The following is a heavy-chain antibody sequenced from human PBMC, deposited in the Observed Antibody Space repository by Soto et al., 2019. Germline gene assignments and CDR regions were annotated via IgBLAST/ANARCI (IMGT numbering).Heavy chain of an antibody. J-gene: IGHJ4*02. D-gene: IGHD4-17*01. V-gene: IGHV1-18*01. CDR3: ARDWVGDLAY. CDR1: GYTFTSYG. Sequence: QVQLVQSGGEVKQPGASVKFSCKTSGYTFTSYGISWVRQAPGQGLEWMGWISGYNGDTKYVQKFQGRVTLTTDTSTNTAYMEVRRLRSDDTAVYYCARDWVGDLAYWGQGTLVTVSS. CDR2: ISGYNGDT.